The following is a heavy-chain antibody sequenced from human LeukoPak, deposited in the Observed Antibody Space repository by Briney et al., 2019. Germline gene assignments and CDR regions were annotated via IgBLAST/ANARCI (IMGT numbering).Heavy chain of an antibody. V-gene: IGHV4-38-2*02. CDR1: GYSISSGYY. D-gene: IGHD3-22*01. J-gene: IGHJ4*02. Sequence: SETLSLTCTVSGYSISSGYYWGWIRQPPGKGLEWIGSIYHSGSTYYNPSLKSRVTISVDTSKNQFSLKLSSVTAADTAVYYCAREKDYYDSSGYFYWGQGTLVTVSS. CDR2: IYHSGST. CDR3: AREKDYYDSSGYFY.